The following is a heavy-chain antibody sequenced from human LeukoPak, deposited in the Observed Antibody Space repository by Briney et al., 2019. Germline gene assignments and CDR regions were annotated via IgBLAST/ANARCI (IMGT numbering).Heavy chain of an antibody. V-gene: IGHV3-21*01. CDR2: ISSSSSYI. Sequence: NPGGSLRLSCAASGLTFSSYEMNWVRQAPGKGLEWVSSISSSSSYIYYADSVKGRFTISRDNAKNSLYLQMNSLRAEDTAVYYCATYTSYSFDYWGQGTLVTASS. CDR3: ATYTSYSFDY. D-gene: IGHD2-2*02. CDR1: GLTFSSYE. J-gene: IGHJ4*02.